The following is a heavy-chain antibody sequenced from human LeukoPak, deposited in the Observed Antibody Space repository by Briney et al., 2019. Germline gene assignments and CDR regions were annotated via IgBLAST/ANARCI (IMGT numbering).Heavy chain of an antibody. CDR1: GFTFSNAW. CDR3: TADPPPRGTGYYYYYYMDV. D-gene: IGHD1-1*01. Sequence: GGSLRLSCAASGFTFSNAWMSWVRQAPGEGLEWVGRIKSKTDGGTTDYAAPVKGRFTITRDDSKNTLYLQMNSLKTEYTTVYYCTADPPPRGTGYYYYYYMDVWGKGTTVTVSS. V-gene: IGHV3-15*01. CDR2: IKSKTDGGTT. J-gene: IGHJ6*03.